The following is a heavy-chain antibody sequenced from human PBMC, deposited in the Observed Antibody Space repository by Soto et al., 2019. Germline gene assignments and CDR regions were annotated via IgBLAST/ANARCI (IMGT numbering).Heavy chain of an antibody. CDR2: ISVFGGTT. CDR1: GFTFANYA. D-gene: IGHD2-21*02. V-gene: IGHV3-23*01. Sequence: GGSLRLSCAASGFTFANYALTWVRQAPGKGLEWVSSISVFGGTTYYADSVKGRFTIFIDFSKSTVYMQMNSLSAEDTAFYYCAKSAGPGNCMPNSGMDVWGQGTTVTVSS. J-gene: IGHJ6*02. CDR3: AKSAGPGNCMPNSGMDV.